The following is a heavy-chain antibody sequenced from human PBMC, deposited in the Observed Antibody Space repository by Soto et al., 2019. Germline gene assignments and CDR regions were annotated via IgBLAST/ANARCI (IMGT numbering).Heavy chain of an antibody. J-gene: IGHJ4*02. V-gene: IGHV4-59*06. Sequence: PSETLSLTCTVSGGSMISYYWSWIRQHPGKGLEWIGYIYYSGSTYYNPSLESRVTLSVDTSRKQFSLKVSSVTAADTAVYYCARANYFESSGPFDHWGPGTLVTVSS. D-gene: IGHD3-22*01. CDR2: IYYSGST. CDR3: ARANYFESSGPFDH. CDR1: GGSMISYY.